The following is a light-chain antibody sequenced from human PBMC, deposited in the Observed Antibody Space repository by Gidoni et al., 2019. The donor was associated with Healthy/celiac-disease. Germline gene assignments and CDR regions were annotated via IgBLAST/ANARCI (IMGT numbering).Light chain of an antibody. Sequence: ELVLTQSPGTLSLSPGARATLSCRASQSVSSSYLAWYQQKPGQAPRLLIYGASSRATGIPDRFSGSGSGKDFTLTISRLEPEAFAVYYCQQYGSSPLTFGGGTKVELK. CDR1: QSVSSSY. CDR3: QQYGSSPLT. CDR2: GAS. J-gene: IGKJ4*01. V-gene: IGKV3-20*01.